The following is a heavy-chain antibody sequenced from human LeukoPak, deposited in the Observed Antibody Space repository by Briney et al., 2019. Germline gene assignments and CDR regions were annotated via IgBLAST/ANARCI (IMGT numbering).Heavy chain of an antibody. CDR3: ARDLRSAVTMRFGGFNNWFDP. CDR2: IIPVFGTS. V-gene: IGHV1-69*13. D-gene: IGHD3-10*01. J-gene: IGHJ5*02. CDR1: GGTFSSYA. Sequence: ASVKVSCKASGGTFSSYAISWVRQAPGQGLEWMGGIIPVFGTSNYAQKFQGRVTITADESTRTAYMEPSSLRSEDTAVYYCARDLRSAVTMRFGGFNNWFDPWGQGTLVTVSS.